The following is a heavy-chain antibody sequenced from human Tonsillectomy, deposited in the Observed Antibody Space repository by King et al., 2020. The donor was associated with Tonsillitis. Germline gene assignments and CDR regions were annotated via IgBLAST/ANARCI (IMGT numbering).Heavy chain of an antibody. V-gene: IGHV3-73*02. D-gene: IGHD4-17*01. Sequence: VQLVESGGGLVQPGGSLKLSYAASGFTFSGSAMHWVRQASGKGLEWVGRIRSKANSYATAYAASVKGRFTISRNDSKNTAYLQMNSLKTEDTAVYYCTLIPSYGADYYYMDVWGKGTTVTVSS. CDR1: GFTFSGSA. CDR3: TLIPSYGADYYYMDV. J-gene: IGHJ6*03. CDR2: IRSKANSYAT.